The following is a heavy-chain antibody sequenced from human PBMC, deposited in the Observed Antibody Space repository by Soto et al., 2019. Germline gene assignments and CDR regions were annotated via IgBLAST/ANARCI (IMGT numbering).Heavy chain of an antibody. J-gene: IGHJ4*02. V-gene: IGHV4-34*01. CDR2: INHSGST. Sequence: SETLSLTCAVYGGSFSGYYWSWIRQPPGKGLEWIGEINHSGSTNYNPSLKSRVTISVDTSKNQFSLKLSSVTAADTAVYYCARENNWNDLDYWGQGTLVTFSS. D-gene: IGHD1-20*01. CDR3: ARENNWNDLDY. CDR1: GGSFSGYY.